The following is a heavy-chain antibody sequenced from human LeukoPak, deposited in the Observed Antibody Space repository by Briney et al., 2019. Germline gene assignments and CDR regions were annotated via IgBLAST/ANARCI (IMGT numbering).Heavy chain of an antibody. CDR2: IKKDGSEE. J-gene: IGHJ3*01. D-gene: IGHD4-11*01. CDR3: AGSNVNRNALDL. CDR1: GFTLNSYL. Sequence: GGSLRLSCAASGFTLNSYLMSCVRQAPGRGLEWVANIKKDGSEENYLDSVKGRFTVSRDNAKNSLYLQMNSLRGEDTAVYYCAGSNVNRNALDLWGQGTMVTISS. V-gene: IGHV3-7*01.